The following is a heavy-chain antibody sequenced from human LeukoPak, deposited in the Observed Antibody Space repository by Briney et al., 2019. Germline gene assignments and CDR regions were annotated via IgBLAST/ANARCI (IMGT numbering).Heavy chain of an antibody. CDR2: IIPIFGTA. CDR3: ARDSSGWYDY. V-gene: IGHV1-69*05. Sequence: SVKVSCKASGGTFSSYAISWVRQAPGQGLEWMGGIIPIFGTANYAQKFQGRVTMTRDTSTSTVYMELSSLRSEDTAVYYCARDSSGWYDYWGQGTLVTVSS. D-gene: IGHD6-19*01. J-gene: IGHJ4*02. CDR1: GGTFSSYA.